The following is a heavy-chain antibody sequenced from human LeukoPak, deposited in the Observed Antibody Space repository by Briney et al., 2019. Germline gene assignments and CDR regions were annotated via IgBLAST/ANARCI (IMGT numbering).Heavy chain of an antibody. V-gene: IGHV4-34*01. D-gene: IGHD6-13*01. CDR1: GGSFSGYY. Sequence: PSETLSLTCAVYGGSFSGYYWSWIRQPPGKGLEWIGEINHSGSTNYNPSLESRVTISVDTSKNQFSLKLSSVTAADTAVYYCARKGRQQLSTWGQGTLVTVSS. J-gene: IGHJ5*02. CDR3: ARKGRQQLST. CDR2: INHSGST.